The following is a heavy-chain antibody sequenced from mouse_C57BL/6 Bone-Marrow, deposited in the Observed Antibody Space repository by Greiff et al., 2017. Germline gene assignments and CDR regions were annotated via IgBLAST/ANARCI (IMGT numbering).Heavy chain of an antibody. CDR2: ISSGGGYT. J-gene: IGHJ3*01. V-gene: IGHV5-6*02. Sequence: EVKLVESGGDLVKPGGSLKLSCAASGFTFSSYGLSWVRQTPDKRLEWVATISSGGGYTYYPDSVKGRFTISRDNAKNTMYLQMSSLKSEDTAMYYCARRGYYGSRTSYWGQGTLVTVSA. D-gene: IGHD1-1*01. CDR3: ARRGYYGSRTSY. CDR1: GFTFSSYG.